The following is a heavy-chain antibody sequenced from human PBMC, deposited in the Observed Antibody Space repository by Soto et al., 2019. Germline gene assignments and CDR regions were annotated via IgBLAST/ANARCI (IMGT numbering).Heavy chain of an antibody. Sequence: GGSLRLSCAASGFTFDDYAMHWVRQAPGKGLEWVSGISWNSGSIGYADSVKGRFTISRDNAKNSLYLQMNSLRAEDTALYYCAKDRGITMPPYGMDVWGQGTTVTVSS. CDR1: GFTFDDYA. V-gene: IGHV3-9*01. CDR2: ISWNSGSI. D-gene: IGHD3-10*01. CDR3: AKDRGITMPPYGMDV. J-gene: IGHJ6*02.